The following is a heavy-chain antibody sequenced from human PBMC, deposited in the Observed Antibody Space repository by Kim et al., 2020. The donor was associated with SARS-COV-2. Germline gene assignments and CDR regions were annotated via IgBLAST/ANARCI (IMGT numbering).Heavy chain of an antibody. J-gene: IGHJ4*02. CDR2: LYYSGST. Sequence: SETLSLTCTVSGGSISTTTYYWGRIRQPPGKGLVWIGSLYYSGSTYYNPSRKSRVTISVATSKIQFSLKLTSVTAADTAVYYCARHGVRTTVTTRIDYWGQGTLVTVSS. D-gene: IGHD4-17*01. V-gene: IGHV4-39*01. CDR1: GGSISTTTYY. CDR3: ARHGVRTTVTTRIDY.